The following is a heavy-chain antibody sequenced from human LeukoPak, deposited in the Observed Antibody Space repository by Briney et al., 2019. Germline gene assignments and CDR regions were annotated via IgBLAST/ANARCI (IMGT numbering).Heavy chain of an antibody. D-gene: IGHD5-18*01. V-gene: IGHV4-61*02. Sequence: PSETLSLTCTVSGGSISSGSYYWSWIRQPAGKGLEWIGRIYTSGSTNYNPSLKSRVTISVDTSKNQFSLKLSSVTAADTAVYYCARGGYSNYYVYWGPGTLVTVSS. CDR2: IYTSGST. J-gene: IGHJ4*02. CDR3: ARGGYSNYYVY. CDR1: GGSISSGSYY.